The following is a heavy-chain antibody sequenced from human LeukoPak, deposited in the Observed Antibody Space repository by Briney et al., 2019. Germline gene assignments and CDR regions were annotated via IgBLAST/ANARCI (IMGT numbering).Heavy chain of an antibody. J-gene: IGHJ4*02. CDR2: ITSRDGTT. D-gene: IGHD3-22*01. CDR3: ARDRPNYYGSDGHYYRRDGDY. V-gene: IGHV3-23*01. Sequence: GGSLRLSCAASGFTFSIYAMSWVRQTPGKGLECVSSITSRDGTTYYADSVKGRFTISRDNSENTLYLQMNSLRAEDSALYYCARDRPNYYGSDGHYYRRDGDYWGQRTLVTVSS. CDR1: GFTFSIYA.